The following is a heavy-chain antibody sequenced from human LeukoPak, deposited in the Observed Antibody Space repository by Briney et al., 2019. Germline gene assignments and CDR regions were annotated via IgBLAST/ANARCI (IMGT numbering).Heavy chain of an antibody. CDR1: GYTYTSYA. Sequence: ASVKVSCKASGYTYTSYAMHWVRQAPGQRLEWMGWINAGNGNTKYSQKFQGRVTITRDTSASTAYMELSSLRSEDTAVYYCARVSSLGRFDPWGQGTLVTVSS. V-gene: IGHV1-3*01. CDR3: ARVSSLGRFDP. J-gene: IGHJ5*02. D-gene: IGHD6-6*01. CDR2: INAGNGNT.